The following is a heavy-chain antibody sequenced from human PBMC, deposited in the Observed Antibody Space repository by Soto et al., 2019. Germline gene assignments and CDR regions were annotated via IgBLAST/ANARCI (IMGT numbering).Heavy chain of an antibody. V-gene: IGHV4-30-4*01. CDR1: GGSISSGDYY. J-gene: IGHJ6*02. CDR3: ARDGLRSYYYGMDV. Sequence: SETLSLTCTVSGGSISSGDYYWSWIRQPPGKGLEWIGYIYYSGSTYYNPSLKSRVTISVDTSKNQFSLKLSSVTAADTAVYYCARDGLRSYYYGMDVWGQGTTVTVSS. CDR2: IYYSGST.